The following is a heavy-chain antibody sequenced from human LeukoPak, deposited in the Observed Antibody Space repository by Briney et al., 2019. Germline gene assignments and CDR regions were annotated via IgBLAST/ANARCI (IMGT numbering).Heavy chain of an antibody. Sequence: GGSLRLSCAASGFIFTDYGMHWVRQAPGKGLEWLTFIRYDGSDKYYADSVKGRFTIYRDNSKNTLYLQMNSLTSEDTAVYYSAKEGTASKTSDLDHWGQGILVTVS. CDR3: AKEGTASKTSDLDH. V-gene: IGHV3-30*02. D-gene: IGHD1/OR15-1a*01. CDR1: GFIFTDYG. J-gene: IGHJ4*02. CDR2: IRYDGSDK.